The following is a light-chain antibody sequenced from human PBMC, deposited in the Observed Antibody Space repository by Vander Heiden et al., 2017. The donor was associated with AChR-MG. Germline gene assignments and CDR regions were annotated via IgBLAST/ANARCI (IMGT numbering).Light chain of an antibody. CDR2: AAS. Sequence: EIVMTQSPATLSVSPGERATLSCRASQSVNSNLAWYQQTPGQAPRLLIYAASTRATGVPARFSGSGSGTEFTLTISSLQSEDFVVYFCQQYDNWPETFGQGTKVEIK. CDR1: QSVNSN. CDR3: QQYDNWPET. V-gene: IGKV3-15*01. J-gene: IGKJ1*01.